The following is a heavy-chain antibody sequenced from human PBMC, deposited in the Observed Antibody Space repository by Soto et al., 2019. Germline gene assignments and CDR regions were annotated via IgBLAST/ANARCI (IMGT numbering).Heavy chain of an antibody. J-gene: IGHJ1*01. CDR1: GGSISSYY. V-gene: IGHV4-59*01. D-gene: IGHD7-27*01. CDR3: ARGWGGYFQH. CDR2: IYYSGST. Sequence: ETLSLTCTVSGGSISSYYWSWFRQPPGKGLEWIGYIYYSGSTNYNPSLKSRVTISVDTSKNQFSLKLSSVTAADTAVYYCARGWGGYFQHWGQGTLVTVSS.